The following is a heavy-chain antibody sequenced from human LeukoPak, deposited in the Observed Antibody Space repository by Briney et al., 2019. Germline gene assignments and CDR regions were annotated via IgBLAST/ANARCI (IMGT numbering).Heavy chain of an antibody. D-gene: IGHD2-8*01. CDR1: GGSFSGYY. CDR2: INHSGST. Sequence: PSETLSLTCAVYGGSFSGYYWSWIRQPPGKGLEWIGEINHSGSTNYNPSLKSRVTISVDTSKNQFSLKLSSVTAADTAVYYCARDAPVRDAFDIWGQGTMVTVSS. CDR3: ARDAPVRDAFDI. V-gene: IGHV4-34*01. J-gene: IGHJ3*02.